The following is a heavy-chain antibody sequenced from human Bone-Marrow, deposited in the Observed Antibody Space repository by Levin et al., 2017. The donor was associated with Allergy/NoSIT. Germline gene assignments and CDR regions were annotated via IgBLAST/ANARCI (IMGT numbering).Heavy chain of an antibody. V-gene: IGHV3-49*04. CDR1: GFTFGDYG. CDR2: IRNIDYGGTT. Sequence: GGSLRLSCAASGFTFGDYGFSWVRQAPGRGLEWVAFIRNIDYGGTTEYAASVKGRFTISRDDSKSIAYLQINSLRTEDTAVYYCSRWITVIDYYYYYYMDVWGEGTTVTVSS. CDR3: SRWITVIDYYYYYYMDV. D-gene: IGHD3-16*01. J-gene: IGHJ6*03.